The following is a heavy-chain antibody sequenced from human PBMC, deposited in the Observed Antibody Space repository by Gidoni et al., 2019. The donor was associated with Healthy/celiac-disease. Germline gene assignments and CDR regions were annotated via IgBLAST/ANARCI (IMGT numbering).Heavy chain of an antibody. CDR2: IWYDGSNK. CDR3: ARDSQLELRFSPPPDY. V-gene: IGHV3-33*01. J-gene: IGHJ4*02. CDR1: GFTFSSYG. Sequence: QVQLVASGGGVVQPGRSLSLSCAASGFTFSSYGMHWVRQAPGKGLEWVAVIWYDGSNKYYADTVKGRFTISRDNAKNTLYLQMNSLRAEDTAVYYCARDSQLELRFSPPPDYWGQGTLVTVSS. D-gene: IGHD1-7*01.